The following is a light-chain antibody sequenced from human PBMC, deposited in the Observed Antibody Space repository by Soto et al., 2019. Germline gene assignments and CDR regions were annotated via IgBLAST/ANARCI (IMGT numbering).Light chain of an antibody. J-gene: IGLJ2*01. CDR3: CSYAGSSVNVL. Sequence: QSALTQPASVSGSPGQSITISCAGTSSDIGSYNLVSWYQQHPGKAPKLMIFEGSKRPSGVSNRFSGSKSGNTASLTISGLQAEDEADYHCCSYAGSSVNVLFGGGTKLTVL. V-gene: IGLV2-23*01. CDR1: SSDIGSYNL. CDR2: EGS.